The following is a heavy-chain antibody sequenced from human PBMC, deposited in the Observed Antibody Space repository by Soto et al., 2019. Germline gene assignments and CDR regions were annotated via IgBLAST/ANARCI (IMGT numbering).Heavy chain of an antibody. D-gene: IGHD5-18*01. CDR3: AGPRYSSQDY. Sequence: EVQLLESGGDLVQPGGSLRLSCAASGFTFSSFALSWVRQAPGKGLEWVSAISGSGDGTDYADSVKGRFTISRDNSKNTLYLQMNSLRAEDTAVYYCAGPRYSSQDYWGQGALVTVSS. J-gene: IGHJ4*02. CDR2: ISGSGDGT. V-gene: IGHV3-23*01. CDR1: GFTFSSFA.